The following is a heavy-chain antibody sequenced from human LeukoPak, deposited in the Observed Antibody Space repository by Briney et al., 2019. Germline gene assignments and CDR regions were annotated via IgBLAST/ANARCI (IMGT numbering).Heavy chain of an antibody. J-gene: IGHJ5*02. CDR2: IYSGGST. Sequence: HSGGSLRLSCAASGFTVSSNYMSWVRQAPGKGLEWVSVIYSGGSTYYADSVKGRFTISRDNSKNTLYLQMNSLRAEDTAVYYCARATWFGELFWFDPWGQGTLVTVSS. V-gene: IGHV3-53*01. CDR1: GFTVSSNY. D-gene: IGHD3-10*01. CDR3: ARATWFGELFWFDP.